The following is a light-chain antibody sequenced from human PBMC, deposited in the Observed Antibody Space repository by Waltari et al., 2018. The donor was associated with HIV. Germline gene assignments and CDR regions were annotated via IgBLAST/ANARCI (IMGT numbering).Light chain of an antibody. CDR3: SSYTSSSTPP. CDR1: SSYVAGNNY. CDR2: DVS. J-gene: IGLJ2*01. V-gene: IGLV2-14*03. Sequence: QSALTQPASVSGSPGQSITNSCTGTSSYVAGNNYIPAYQQHPDKAPKLMIYDVSNRPSVVSNRFSGSKSGNTASLTISGLQAEDEADYYCSSYTSSSTPPFGGGTKLTVL.